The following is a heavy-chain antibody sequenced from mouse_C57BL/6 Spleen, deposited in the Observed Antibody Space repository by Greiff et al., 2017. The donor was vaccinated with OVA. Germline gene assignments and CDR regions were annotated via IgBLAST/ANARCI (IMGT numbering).Heavy chain of an antibody. CDR3: ARLGLLRDWFAY. D-gene: IGHD1-1*01. CDR2: INPNNGGT. V-gene: IGHV1-26*01. CDR1: GYTFTDYY. J-gene: IGHJ3*01. Sequence: VQLQQSGPELVKPGASVKISCKASGYTFTDYYMNWVKQSHGKSLEWIGDINPNNGGTSYNQKFKGKATLTVDKSSSTAYMELRSLTSEDSAVYYCARLGLLRDWFAYWGQGTLVTVSA.